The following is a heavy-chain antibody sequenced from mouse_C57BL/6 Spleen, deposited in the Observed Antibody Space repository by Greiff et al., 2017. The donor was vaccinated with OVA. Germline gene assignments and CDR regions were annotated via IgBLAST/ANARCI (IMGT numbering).Heavy chain of an antibody. CDR3: ARSNGYDGFAY. CDR2: INPGSGGT. CDR1: GYAFTNYL. Sequence: QVQLQQSGAELVRPGTSVKVSCKASGYAFTNYLIEWVKQRPGQGLEWIGVINPGSGGTNYNEKFKGKATLTADKSSSTAYMQLSSLTSEDSAVYFCARSNGYDGFAYWGQGTLVTVSA. D-gene: IGHD2-2*01. V-gene: IGHV1-54*01. J-gene: IGHJ3*01.